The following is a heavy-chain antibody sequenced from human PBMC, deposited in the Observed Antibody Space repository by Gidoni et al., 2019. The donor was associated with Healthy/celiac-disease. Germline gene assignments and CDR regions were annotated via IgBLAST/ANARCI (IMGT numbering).Heavy chain of an antibody. J-gene: IGHJ2*01. CDR1: GASISSSSYY. Sequence: QLQLQASGPGLVKPSETLSLTCTVPGASISSSSYYWGWIRQPPGKGLEWIGSIYYSGSTYYNPSLKSRVTISVDTSKNQFSLKLSSVTAADTAVYYCARHDYGDYRNWYFDLWGRGTLVTVSS. CDR3: ARHDYGDYRNWYFDL. CDR2: IYYSGST. V-gene: IGHV4-39*01. D-gene: IGHD4-17*01.